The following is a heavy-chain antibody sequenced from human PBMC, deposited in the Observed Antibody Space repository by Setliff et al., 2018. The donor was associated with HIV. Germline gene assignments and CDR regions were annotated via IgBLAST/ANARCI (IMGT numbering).Heavy chain of an antibody. Sequence: ASVKVSCKASAYTFTAYYIHWVRQAPGQGLEWMGCINPNSGDKNYEQRFRGRLTMTRDTSSSTAYTGLGSLTSDDTAVYYCAIAGHVERFGEGDAFDIWGQGTMVTVSS. CDR1: AYTFTAYY. CDR3: AIAGHVERFGEGDAFDI. CDR2: INPNSGDK. V-gene: IGHV1-2*02. J-gene: IGHJ3*02. D-gene: IGHD3-3*01.